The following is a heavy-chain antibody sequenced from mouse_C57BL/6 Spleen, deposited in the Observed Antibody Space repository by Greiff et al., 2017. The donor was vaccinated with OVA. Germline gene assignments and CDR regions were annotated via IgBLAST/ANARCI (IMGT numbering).Heavy chain of an antibody. CDR1: GYSITSGYY. CDR2: ISYDGSN. CDR3: ARGGHYDYDVGFDY. J-gene: IGHJ2*01. Sequence: EVQLVESGPGLVKPSQSLSLTCSVTGYSITSGYYWNWIRQFPGNKLEWMGYISYDGSNNYNPSLKNRISITRDTSKNQFFLKLNSVTTEDTATYYCARGGHYDYDVGFDYWGQGTTLTVSS. D-gene: IGHD2-4*01. V-gene: IGHV3-6*01.